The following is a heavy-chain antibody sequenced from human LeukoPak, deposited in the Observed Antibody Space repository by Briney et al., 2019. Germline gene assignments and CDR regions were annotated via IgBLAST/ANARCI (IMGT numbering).Heavy chain of an antibody. J-gene: IGHJ6*02. D-gene: IGHD1-14*01. V-gene: IGHV3-23*01. CDR3: AKVSGGGLYYDGMDV. CDR1: QFTFSNYA. CDR2: ISGSGGTT. Sequence: GGSLRLSCAASQFTFSNYAMNWVRQAPGKGLEWVSVISGSGGTTYYADSVKGRFTISRDSSKNTLYLQMNSLRAEDTAVYYCAKVSGGGLYYDGMDVWGQGTTVTVSS.